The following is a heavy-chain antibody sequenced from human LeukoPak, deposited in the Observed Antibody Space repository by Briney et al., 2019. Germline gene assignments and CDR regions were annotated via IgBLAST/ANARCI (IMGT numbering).Heavy chain of an antibody. CDR3: ARDVGRIAARVRNWFDP. Sequence: ASVKVSCKASGYTFTGYYMHWVRQAPGQGLEWMGWINPNSGSTNYAQKFQGRVTMTRDTSISTAYMELSRLSSDDTAVYYCARDVGRIAARVRNWFDPWGQGTLVTVSS. D-gene: IGHD6-6*01. V-gene: IGHV1-2*02. J-gene: IGHJ5*02. CDR2: INPNSGST. CDR1: GYTFTGYY.